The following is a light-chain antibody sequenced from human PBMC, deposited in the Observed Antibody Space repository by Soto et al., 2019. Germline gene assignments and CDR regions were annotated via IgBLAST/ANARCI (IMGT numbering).Light chain of an antibody. Sequence: QSVLTQPASVPRSPGQSLTIPCTGTSSDVGGYNYLSWYRQHPGRAPNLMIYDVSNRLSGVSNRFSGSKSGNTASLTISGLQAEDEDDYYCRSYTMSSTYVFGTGNKVTVL. CDR3: RSYTMSSTYV. CDR1: SSDVGGYNY. CDR2: DVS. V-gene: IGLV2-14*01. J-gene: IGLJ1*01.